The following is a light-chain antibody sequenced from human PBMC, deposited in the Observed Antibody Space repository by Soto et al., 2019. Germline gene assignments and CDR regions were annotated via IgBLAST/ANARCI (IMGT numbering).Light chain of an antibody. CDR1: QSFSSSY. V-gene: IGKV3-20*01. CDR3: QHYGSALFT. J-gene: IGKJ3*01. Sequence: EIVLTQSPGTLSLSPGERATLSCRASQSFSSSYLAWYQQKPGQAPRLLIYGASSRATRIPDRFSGSGSGTDFTLTISSLEPEDFAVYYCQHYGSALFTFGPGTKVDVK. CDR2: GAS.